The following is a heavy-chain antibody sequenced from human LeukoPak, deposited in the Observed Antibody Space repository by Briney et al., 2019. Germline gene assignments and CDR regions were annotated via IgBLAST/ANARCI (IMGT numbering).Heavy chain of an antibody. CDR3: ARVRRGSRGATLRYFDY. Sequence: GASVKVSCKASGYTFTSYDINWVRQATGQGLEWMGWMNPNSGNTGYAQKFQGRVTITRNTSISTAYMELSSLRSEDTAVYYCARVRRGSRGATLRYFDYWGQGTLVTVSS. J-gene: IGHJ4*02. D-gene: IGHD1-26*01. CDR2: MNPNSGNT. CDR1: GYTFTSYD. V-gene: IGHV1-8*03.